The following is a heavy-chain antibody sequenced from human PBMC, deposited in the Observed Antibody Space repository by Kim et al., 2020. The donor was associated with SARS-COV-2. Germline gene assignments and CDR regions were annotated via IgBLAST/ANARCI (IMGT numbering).Heavy chain of an antibody. CDR1: GGSISNSSYY. Sequence: SETLSLTCTVSGGSISNSSYYWGWIRQPTGKGLEWIGSIYYSGATYYNPSLKSRVTISLDTSKNQFSLKLSSVTAADTAVYYCLYPGRGVVVPAATPGYYYGMDVWGQGTTVTVSS. D-gene: IGHD2-2*01. CDR3: LYPGRGVVVPAATPGYYYGMDV. CDR2: IYYSGAT. J-gene: IGHJ6*02. V-gene: IGHV4-39*07.